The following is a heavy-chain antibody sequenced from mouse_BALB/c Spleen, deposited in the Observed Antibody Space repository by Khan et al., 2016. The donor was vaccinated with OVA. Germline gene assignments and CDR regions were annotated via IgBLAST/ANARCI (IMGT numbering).Heavy chain of an antibody. V-gene: IGHV5-6*01. D-gene: IGHD2-12*01. CDR1: GLTFSSYG. CDR3: ASEPSYYEESAMDF. J-gene: IGHJ4*01. Sequence: EVQLVESGGDLVKPGGSLKLSCAASGLTFSSYGMSWVRQTPDKRLEWVAAISSGGTYIYSPDSLKARFTISTDNAKNTMSLQMSRLKSEDADIYYCASEPSYYEESAMDFWGQGTSVTVSS. CDR2: ISSGGTYI.